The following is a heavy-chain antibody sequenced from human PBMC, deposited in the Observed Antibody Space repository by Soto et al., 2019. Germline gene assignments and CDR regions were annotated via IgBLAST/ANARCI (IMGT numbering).Heavy chain of an antibody. D-gene: IGHD2-15*01. CDR3: VKGGGSGGIPRYFDY. CDR1: GFTFSSYA. Sequence: GGSLRLSCSASGFTFSSYAMHWVRQAPGKGLEYVSAISSNGGSTYYADSVKGRFTISRDNSKNTLYLQMSRLRAEDTAVYYRVKGGGSGGIPRYFDYWGHGTLVKVSS. V-gene: IGHV3-64D*06. J-gene: IGHJ4*01. CDR2: ISSNGGST.